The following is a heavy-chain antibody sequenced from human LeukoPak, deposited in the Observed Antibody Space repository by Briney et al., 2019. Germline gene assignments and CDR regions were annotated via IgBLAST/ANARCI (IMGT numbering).Heavy chain of an antibody. CDR1: GFTFSSYS. D-gene: IGHD1-26*01. CDR3: ASSGSYRFDY. J-gene: IGHJ4*02. V-gene: IGHV3-48*02. CDR2: ITTSGTAM. Sequence: GGSLRLSCAASGFTFSSYSMNWVRQAPGKGLEWVSHITTSGTAMFYADSVKGRFTISRDNAKNLLYLQMNSLRDEDTAVYYCASSGSYRFDYWGQGTLVTVSS.